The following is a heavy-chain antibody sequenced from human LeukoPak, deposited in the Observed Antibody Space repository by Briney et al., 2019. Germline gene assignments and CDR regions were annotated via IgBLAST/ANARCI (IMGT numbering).Heavy chain of an antibody. CDR2: ISGSGGST. V-gene: IGHV3-23*01. CDR3: AKDRLRSSGYYYGSDY. D-gene: IGHD3-22*01. CDR1: GFTFSSYA. J-gene: IGHJ4*02. Sequence: PGGSLRLSCEASGFTFSSYAMSWVRQAPGKGLEWVSVISGSGGSTYHADSVKGRFTISRDNSKNTLYLQMNSLRAEDTAVYYCAKDRLRSSGYYYGSDYWGQGTLVTVSS.